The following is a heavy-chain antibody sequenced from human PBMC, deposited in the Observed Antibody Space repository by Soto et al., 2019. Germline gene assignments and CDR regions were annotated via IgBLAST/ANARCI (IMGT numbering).Heavy chain of an antibody. D-gene: IGHD2-2*01. J-gene: IGHJ6*02. V-gene: IGHV1-69*01. CDR2: IIPISGTA. Sequence: QVQLVQSGAEVKKPGSSVKVSCKASGGTFSNYAISWVRQAPGQGLEWMGGIIPISGTANYAQQFQGRVTITAGESTITAYMELRSLRSEDTAVYYCARSQGSSTSLEIYYYYYYGMDVWGQVTTVTVSS. CDR3: ARSQGSSTSLEIYYYYYYGMDV. CDR1: GGTFSNYA.